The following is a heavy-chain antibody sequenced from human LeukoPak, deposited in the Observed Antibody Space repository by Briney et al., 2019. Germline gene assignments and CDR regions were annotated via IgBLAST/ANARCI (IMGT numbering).Heavy chain of an antibody. Sequence: ASVKASCKVSGYTLIELSMHWVRQAPGKGLEWMGGFDPEDGETIYAQKFQGRVTMTEDTSTDTAYMELSSLRSGDTAVYYCATGTTATPGYFDYWGQGTLVTVSS. CDR2: FDPEDGET. D-gene: IGHD4-17*01. CDR3: ATGTTATPGYFDY. V-gene: IGHV1-24*01. J-gene: IGHJ4*02. CDR1: GYTLIELS.